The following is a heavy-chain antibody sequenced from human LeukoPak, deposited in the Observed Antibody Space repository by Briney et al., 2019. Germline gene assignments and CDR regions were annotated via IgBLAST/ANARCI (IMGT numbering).Heavy chain of an antibody. V-gene: IGHV4-39*01. J-gene: IGHJ3*02. D-gene: IGHD1-26*01. CDR1: GGSISSSSYY. CDR2: IYYSGST. CDR3: YSGSHGAFDI. Sequence: SETLSLTCTVSGGSISSSSYYWGWIRHPPGKGLEWIGSIYYSGSTYYNPSLKSRVTISVDTSKNQFSLKLSSVTAADTAVYYCYSGSHGAFDIWGQGTMVTVSS.